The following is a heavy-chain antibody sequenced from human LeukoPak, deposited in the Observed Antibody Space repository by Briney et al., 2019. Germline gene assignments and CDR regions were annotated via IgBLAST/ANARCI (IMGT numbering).Heavy chain of an antibody. CDR2: IIPIFGTA. Sequence: SVKVSCKASGGTFSSYAISWVRQAPGQRLEWMGGIIPIFGTANYAQKFQGRVTITTDESTSTAYMELSSLRSEDTAVYYCARSPPVYYDILTGYYFDYWGQGTLVTVSS. D-gene: IGHD3-9*01. J-gene: IGHJ4*02. V-gene: IGHV1-69*05. CDR1: GGTFSSYA. CDR3: ARSPPVYYDILTGYYFDY.